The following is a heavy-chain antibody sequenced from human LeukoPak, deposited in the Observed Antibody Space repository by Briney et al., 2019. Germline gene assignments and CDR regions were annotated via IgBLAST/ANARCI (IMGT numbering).Heavy chain of an antibody. CDR2: IKEDGSEK. CDR1: EFTFSNYW. D-gene: IGHD6-13*01. CDR3: AREPSYSSSWYTTCDH. Sequence: GGSLRLSCAASEFTFSNYWMSWVRQAPGKGLEWVANIKEDGSEKNYVDSAKGRFTISRDNAKKSLYLQMNSLRAEDTAVYYCAREPSYSSSWYTTCDHWGQGILVTVSS. J-gene: IGHJ5*02. V-gene: IGHV3-7*01.